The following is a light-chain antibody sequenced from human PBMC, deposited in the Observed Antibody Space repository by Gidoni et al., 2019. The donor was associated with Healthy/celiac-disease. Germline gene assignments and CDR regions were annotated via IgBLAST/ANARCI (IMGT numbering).Light chain of an antibody. CDR3: QSYDSSVAV. V-gene: IGLV6-57*04. Sequence: NFMLPQPHSVSESPGKTVTISCTRSSGSIASNYVQWYQQRQGSAPTTLIYEDNQRPSGVPERFSGSIDSSSNSASLTISGLKTEDEADYYGQSYDSSVAVFGGGTQLTVL. J-gene: IGLJ7*01. CDR1: SGSIASNY. CDR2: EDN.